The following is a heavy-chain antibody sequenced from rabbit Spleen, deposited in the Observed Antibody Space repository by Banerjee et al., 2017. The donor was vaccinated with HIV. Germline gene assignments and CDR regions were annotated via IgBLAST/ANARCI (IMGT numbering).Heavy chain of an antibody. CDR2: IDVNSRST. D-gene: IGHD1-1*01. J-gene: IGHJ6*01. Sequence: QSLEESGGDLVKPGTSLTLTCTASGLDLSRRYWICWVRQAPGRGLEWIACIDVNSRSTHYASWAKGRFTISKISSTTVTLQMTSLTAADRAAYFCARDLVGVIGWNFYLWGPGTLVTVS. CDR3: ARDLVGVIGWNFYL. CDR1: GLDLSRRYW. V-gene: IGHV1S40*01.